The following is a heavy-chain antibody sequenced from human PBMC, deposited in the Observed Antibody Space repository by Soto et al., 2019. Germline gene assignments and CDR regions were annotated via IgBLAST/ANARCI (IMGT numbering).Heavy chain of an antibody. J-gene: IGHJ3*01. D-gene: IGHD2-21*01. CDR2: IIPVFDKA. Sequence: QVQLVQSGADVKKPGSSVKVSCKTSGGSFGSSAISWVRQAPAQGLEWMGAIIPVFDKANYAQNFQGRLTITADELAGTGFMALSSLRSEDAAVYFCARLRWDGGGAVALGGLGSFVTVSS. CDR3: ARLRWDGGGAVAL. CDR1: GGSFGSSA. V-gene: IGHV1-69*01.